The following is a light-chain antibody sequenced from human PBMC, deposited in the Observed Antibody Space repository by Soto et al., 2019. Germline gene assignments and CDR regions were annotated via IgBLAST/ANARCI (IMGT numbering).Light chain of an antibody. V-gene: IGKV3-20*01. CDR2: SAS. CDR1: QTISSNY. CDR3: QQYGIV. J-gene: IGKJ3*01. Sequence: EVVLTQSPDTLSLSPGEGATLPCRASQTISSNYVAWYQQKPGQAPRLLIYSASTRATGTPDRFSGSGSGTHFTLTISRLEPEDFAVYYCQQYGIVFGPGTKVEIK.